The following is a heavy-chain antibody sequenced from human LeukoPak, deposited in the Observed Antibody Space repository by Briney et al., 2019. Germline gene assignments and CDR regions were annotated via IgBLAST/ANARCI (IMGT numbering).Heavy chain of an antibody. CDR1: GYTFTSYG. Sequence: ASVKVSCKASGYTFTSYGISWVRQAPGQGLEWMGWISAYNGNTNYAQKLQGRVTMTTDTSTSTAYMELRSLRSDDTAVYYCAREPGIAASGKGAFDIWGQGTMVTVSS. CDR2: ISAYNGNT. CDR3: AREPGIAASGKGAFDI. V-gene: IGHV1-18*01. J-gene: IGHJ3*02. D-gene: IGHD6-13*01.